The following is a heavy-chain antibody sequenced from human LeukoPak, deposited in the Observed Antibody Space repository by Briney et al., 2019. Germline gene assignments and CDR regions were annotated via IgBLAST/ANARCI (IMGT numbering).Heavy chain of an antibody. CDR2: ISGSGGST. Sequence: GGSLRLSCAASGFTFSSYAMSWVRQAPGKGLEWVSAISGSGGSTYYADSVKGRFTISGDNSKNTLYLQMNSLRAEDTAVYYCAKVPYDSSGYSTYYFDYWGQGTLVTVPS. CDR3: AKVPYDSSGYSTYYFDY. J-gene: IGHJ4*02. V-gene: IGHV3-23*01. D-gene: IGHD3-22*01. CDR1: GFTFSSYA.